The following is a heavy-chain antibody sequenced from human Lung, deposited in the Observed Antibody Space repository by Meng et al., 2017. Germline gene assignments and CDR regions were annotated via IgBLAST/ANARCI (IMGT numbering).Heavy chain of an antibody. J-gene: IGHJ4*02. V-gene: IGHV1-3*01. Sequence: HVLLVPASAEVRKPGASLKVSYKSSGYTVTCYAMHWVRQAPGQRLEWMGWINAGNGNTKYSQKFQGRVTITRDTSASTAYMELSSLRSEDTAVYYCARGDYCGGDCYWFDYWGQGTLVTVSS. CDR2: INAGNGNT. CDR1: GYTVTCYA. CDR3: ARGDYCGGDCYWFDY. D-gene: IGHD2-21*02.